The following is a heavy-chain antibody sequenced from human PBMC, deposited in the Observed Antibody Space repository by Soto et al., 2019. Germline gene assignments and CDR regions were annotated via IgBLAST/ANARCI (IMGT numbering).Heavy chain of an antibody. Sequence: GGSLRLSCAASGFTFSSYAMSWVRQAPGKGLEWVSAISGSGGSTYYADSVKGRFTISRDNSKNTLYLQMNSLRAEDTAVYYCAKDRTLSGGEGSGWYYFDYWGQGTLVTVSS. CDR2: ISGSGGST. V-gene: IGHV3-23*01. D-gene: IGHD6-19*01. CDR1: GFTFSSYA. J-gene: IGHJ4*02. CDR3: AKDRTLSGGEGSGWYYFDY.